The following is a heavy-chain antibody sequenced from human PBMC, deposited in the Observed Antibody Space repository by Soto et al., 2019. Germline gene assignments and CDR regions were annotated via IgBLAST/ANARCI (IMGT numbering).Heavy chain of an antibody. V-gene: IGHV1-24*01. CDR1: GYTLTELS. CDR3: ATENPAKFLKLPVRFQFDY. J-gene: IGHJ4*02. Sequence: ASVKVSCKVSGYTLTELSMHWVRQAPGKGLEWMGGFDPEDGETIYAQEFQGRVTMTEDTSTDTAYMELSSLRSEDTAVYYCATENPAKFLKLPVRFQFDYWGLGTLVTVSS. CDR2: FDPEDGET. D-gene: IGHD3-3*01.